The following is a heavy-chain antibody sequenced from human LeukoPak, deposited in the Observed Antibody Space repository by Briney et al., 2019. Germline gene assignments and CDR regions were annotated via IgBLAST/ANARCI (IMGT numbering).Heavy chain of an antibody. J-gene: IGHJ5*02. CDR2: IYYSGNT. CDR3: ARDLNGGNSGWFDP. D-gene: IGHD4-23*01. V-gene: IGHV4-30-4*01. Sequence: SETLSLTCTVSGGSISSGDSYWSWIRQPPGKGLEWIGSIYYSGNTYYNLSLKGRVTISVDTSNNQFSLKLNSVTAADTAVYYCARDLNGGNSGWFDPWGQGTLVTVSS. CDR1: GGSISSGDSY.